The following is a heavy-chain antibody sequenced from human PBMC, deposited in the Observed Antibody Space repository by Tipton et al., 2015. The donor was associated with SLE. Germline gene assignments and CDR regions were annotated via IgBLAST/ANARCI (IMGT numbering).Heavy chain of an antibody. Sequence: TLSLTCEVYGVSFSGYYWSWIRQSPGKGLEWIGEINDAEGTKYNPSLGSRVTMSIDTSKNRFSLNMNSVTAADTAVYYCTRGGFREPDGFYYGMDVCGHGTPVTVSS. CDR1: GVSFSGYY. D-gene: IGHD3-10*01. CDR3: TRGGFREPDGFYYGMDV. V-gene: IGHV4-34*01. CDR2: INDAEGT. J-gene: IGHJ6*02.